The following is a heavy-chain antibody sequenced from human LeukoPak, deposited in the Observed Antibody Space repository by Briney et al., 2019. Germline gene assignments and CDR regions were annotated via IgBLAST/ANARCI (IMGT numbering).Heavy chain of an antibody. CDR2: ISSSGSTI. CDR3: ATLPQAVGATPFDY. Sequence: GGSLRLSCAASGFTFSDYYMSWIRQAPGKGLEWVSYISSSGSTIYYADSVKGRFTISRDNAKNSLYLQMNSLRAEDTAVYYCATLPQAVGATPFDYWGQGTLVTVSS. D-gene: IGHD1-26*01. V-gene: IGHV3-11*04. CDR1: GFTFSDYY. J-gene: IGHJ4*02.